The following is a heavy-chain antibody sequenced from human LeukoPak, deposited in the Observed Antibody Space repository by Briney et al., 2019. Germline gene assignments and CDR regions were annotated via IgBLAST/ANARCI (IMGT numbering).Heavy chain of an antibody. J-gene: IGHJ6*02. CDR1: GFTISGFA. CDR2: ISRDESNK. Sequence: GGSLRLSCAASGFTISGFAMTWVRQAPGKGLEWVAVISRDESNKYYGDSVKGRFTISRDNSKNTLYLHMNSLRAEDTAVYYCARVRYCSGGSCYFYNAMDVWGQGTTVTVSS. CDR3: ARVRYCSGGSCYFYNAMDV. V-gene: IGHV3-30*03. D-gene: IGHD2-15*01.